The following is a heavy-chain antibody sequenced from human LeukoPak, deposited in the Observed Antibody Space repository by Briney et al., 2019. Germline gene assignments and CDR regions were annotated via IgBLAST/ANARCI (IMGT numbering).Heavy chain of an antibody. D-gene: IGHD2-2*01. CDR3: ARSTYCSSTSCPFDY. Sequence: GGSLRLSCAASGFTFSDYYMSWIRQAPGKGLEWVSYISNTGNTVYYADSVKGRFTISRDNAQHSLYLQMNSLTVEDTAVYYCARSTYCSSTSCPFDYWGQGTLVTVSS. V-gene: IGHV3-11*01. CDR2: ISNTGNTV. J-gene: IGHJ4*02. CDR1: GFTFSDYY.